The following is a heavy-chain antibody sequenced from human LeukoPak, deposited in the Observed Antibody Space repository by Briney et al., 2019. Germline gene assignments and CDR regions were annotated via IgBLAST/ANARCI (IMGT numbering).Heavy chain of an antibody. CDR2: ITGDSNKI. CDR1: GFAFSPYA. CDR3: ARDRMCGSFDY. D-gene: IGHD2-21*01. J-gene: IGHJ4*02. Sequence: GGSLRLSCAASGFAFSPYAMNWVRQAPGEGVEWVSFITGDSNKIYYDDSMKGRFNVCRDNAENSLYLQMNSLSADDTALYYCARDRMCGSFDYWVQGTLVTVSS. V-gene: IGHV3-48*01.